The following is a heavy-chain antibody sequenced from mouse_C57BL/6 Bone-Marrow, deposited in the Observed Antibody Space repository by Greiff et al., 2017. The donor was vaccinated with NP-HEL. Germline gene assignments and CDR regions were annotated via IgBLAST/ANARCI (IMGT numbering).Heavy chain of an antibody. J-gene: IGHJ1*03. CDR1: GFTFSSYA. CDR2: ISDGGSYT. V-gene: IGHV5-4*01. Sequence: EVQLVESGGGLVKPGGSLKLSCAASGFTFSSYAMSWVRQTPEKRLEWVATISDGGSYTYYPANVKGRFTISRDNAKNNLYLQMSHLKSEDTAMYYCARENPITTVVATRYFDVWGTGTTVTVSS. D-gene: IGHD1-1*01. CDR3: ARENPITTVVATRYFDV.